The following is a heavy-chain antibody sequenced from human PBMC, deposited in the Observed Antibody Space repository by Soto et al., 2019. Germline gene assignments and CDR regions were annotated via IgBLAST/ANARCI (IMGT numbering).Heavy chain of an antibody. V-gene: IGHV1-69*13. CDR1: GGTFSSYA. CDR2: IIPIFGTA. CDR3: ARVAANYYDSSGYYGPQGY. J-gene: IGHJ4*02. Sequence: GASVKVSCKASGGTFSSYAISWVRQAPGQGLEWMGGIIPIFGTANYAQKFQGRVTITADESTSTAYMELSSLRSEDTAVYYCARVAANYYDSSGYYGPQGYWGQGTLVTV. D-gene: IGHD3-22*01.